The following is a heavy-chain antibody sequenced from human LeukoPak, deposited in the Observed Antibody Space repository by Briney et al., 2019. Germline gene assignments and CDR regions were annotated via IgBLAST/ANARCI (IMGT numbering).Heavy chain of an antibody. Sequence: SETLSLTCTVSGGSISSGGYYWSWIRQHPGKGLEWIAYIYYSGSTYYNPSLKSRVTISVDTSKNQFSLKLSSVTAADTAVYYCARGPRIRFLEWLSFGQYNWFDPWGQGTLVTVSS. D-gene: IGHD3-3*01. CDR2: IYYSGST. V-gene: IGHV4-31*03. CDR1: GGSISSGGYY. J-gene: IGHJ5*02. CDR3: ARGPRIRFLEWLSFGQYNWFDP.